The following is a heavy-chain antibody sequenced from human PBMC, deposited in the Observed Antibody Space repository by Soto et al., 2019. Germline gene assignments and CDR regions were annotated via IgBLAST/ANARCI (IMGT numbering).Heavy chain of an antibody. CDR1: GFTFSSYV. CDR2: ISGSGGST. J-gene: IGHJ4*02. Sequence: EVQLLESGGGLVQPGGSLRLSCAASGFTFSSYVMSWVRQAPGKGLEWVSAISGSGGSTYYADSVKGRFTISRDNSKNTLYLQMNGLRAEDTAVYYCAKDRAWLVLTDSSDYWGQGTLVTVSS. CDR3: AKDRAWLVLTDSSDY. V-gene: IGHV3-23*01. D-gene: IGHD6-19*01.